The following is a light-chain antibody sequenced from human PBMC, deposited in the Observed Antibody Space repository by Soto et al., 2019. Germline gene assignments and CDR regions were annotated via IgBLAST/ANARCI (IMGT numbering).Light chain of an antibody. V-gene: IGKV1-39*01. CDR3: QQSYNFPFT. J-gene: IGKJ3*01. CDR1: QGISMY. Sequence: DIQMTQSPSSLSASVGDRVTITCRASQGISMYLNWYQQKPGKAPNLLIYAASSLQGGVPSRFSGSGSGTDFTLIISSLQPEDFATYFCQQSYNFPFTFGPGTKVDIK. CDR2: AAS.